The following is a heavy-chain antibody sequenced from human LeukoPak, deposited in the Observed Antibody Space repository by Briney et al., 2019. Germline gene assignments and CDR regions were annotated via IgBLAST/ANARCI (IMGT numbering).Heavy chain of an antibody. Sequence: GGSLRLSCAASGFTFSSYAMSWVRQAPGKGLEWVSAISGSGGSTYYADSVKGRFTISRDNAKNSLYLQMNSLRAEDTAVYYCARAERSDYYYYYYMDVWGKGTTVTVSS. D-gene: IGHD1-26*01. CDR2: ISGSGGST. CDR1: GFTFSSYA. CDR3: ARAERSDYYYYYYMDV. V-gene: IGHV3-23*01. J-gene: IGHJ6*03.